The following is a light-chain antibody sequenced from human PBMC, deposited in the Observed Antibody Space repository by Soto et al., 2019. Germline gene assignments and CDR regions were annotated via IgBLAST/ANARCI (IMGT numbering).Light chain of an antibody. CDR3: QQHGSSPIT. J-gene: IGKJ5*01. CDR1: QSTNNY. CDR2: GAS. V-gene: IGKV3-20*01. Sequence: EIVMTQSPATLSVSPGERATLSCRASQSTNNYLAWHQQKPGQTPRLLIYGASSRATGIPDRFSGSGSGTDFTLTISRLEPEDFAVYYCQQHGSSPITFGQGTRLEIK.